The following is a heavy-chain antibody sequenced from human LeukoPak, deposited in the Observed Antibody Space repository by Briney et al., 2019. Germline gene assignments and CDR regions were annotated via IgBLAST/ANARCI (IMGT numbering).Heavy chain of an antibody. J-gene: IGHJ3*02. CDR1: GFTFSDYY. D-gene: IGHD3-10*01. Sequence: GGSLRLSCAASGFTFSDYYMSWIRQAPGKGLEGLSYISNSGGTIYYADSVKGRFTISRDNAKSSLYLQMNSLRAEDTAVYYCARDPPGGYYFHIWGQGTMVTVSS. CDR3: ARDPPGGYYFHI. CDR2: ISNSGGTI. V-gene: IGHV3-11*04.